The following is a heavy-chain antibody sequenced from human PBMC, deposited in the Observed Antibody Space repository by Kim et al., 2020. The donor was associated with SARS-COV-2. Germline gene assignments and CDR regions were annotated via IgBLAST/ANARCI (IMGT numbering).Heavy chain of an antibody. CDR1: GYTFTGYY. V-gene: IGHV1-2*06. D-gene: IGHD3-10*01. J-gene: IGHJ6*02. CDR2: IDPNSGGT. Sequence: ASVKVSCKASGYTFTGYYLHWMRQAPGQGLEWMGRIDPNSGGTNYPQKFQGRVTMTRDTPISTAYMELSRVRSDDTAVYYCATSITMVGYGMDVWGQETTVTVSS. CDR3: ATSITMVGYGMDV.